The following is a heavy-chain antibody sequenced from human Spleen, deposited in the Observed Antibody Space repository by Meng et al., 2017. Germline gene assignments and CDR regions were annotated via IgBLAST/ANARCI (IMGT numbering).Heavy chain of an antibody. CDR3: ATGAAAADH. CDR2: IKRNSDGGTI. J-gene: IGHJ4*02. D-gene: IGHD6-13*01. Sequence: EVEGVGWGGGLVKPGGSLRLSCVVSGLSFTDAWMSWVRQAPGKGLGWVGRIKRNSDGGTIDYAAPVKGKVTISRDDSKNTLYLQMESLITEDTAVYFCATGAAAADHWGQGTLVTVSS. V-gene: IGHV3-15*01. CDR1: GLSFTDAW.